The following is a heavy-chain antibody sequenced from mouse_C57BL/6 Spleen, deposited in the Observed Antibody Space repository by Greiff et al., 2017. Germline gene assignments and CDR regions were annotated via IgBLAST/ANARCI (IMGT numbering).Heavy chain of an antibody. J-gene: IGHJ2*01. Sequence: VQLKESGAELVRPGASVKLSCTASGFNIKDDYMHWVKQRPEQGLEWIGWIDPENGDTEYASKFQGKATITADKSSNTAYLQLSSLTSEDTAVYYCTTSGDYWGQGTTLTVAS. V-gene: IGHV14-4*01. CDR2: IDPENGDT. CDR1: GFNIKDDY. CDR3: TTSGDY.